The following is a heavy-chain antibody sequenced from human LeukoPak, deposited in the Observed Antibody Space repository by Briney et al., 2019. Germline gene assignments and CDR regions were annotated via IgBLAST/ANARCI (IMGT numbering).Heavy chain of an antibody. Sequence: PGGSLRLSCAASGFTFSSYSMNWVRQAPGKGLEWVSYISSSSSTIYYADSVKGRFTISRDNAKNSLYLQMNSLRAEDTAVYYCARDHIVVVVAATPTYFDYWGQGTLVTVSS. J-gene: IGHJ4*02. V-gene: IGHV3-48*01. D-gene: IGHD2-15*01. CDR2: ISSSSSTI. CDR1: GFTFSSYS. CDR3: ARDHIVVVVAATPTYFDY.